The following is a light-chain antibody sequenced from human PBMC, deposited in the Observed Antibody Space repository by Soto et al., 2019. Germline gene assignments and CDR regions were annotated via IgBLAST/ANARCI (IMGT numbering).Light chain of an antibody. CDR3: QQYTSYCT. CDR1: QSISSW. CDR2: DAS. J-gene: IGKJ1*01. Sequence: DIQMTQSPSTLSASLGDRVTITCRASQSISSWLAWYQQKPGKAPKLLIYDASSLASGVPSRFSGSGSGTESTLTISTVQPDDFASYYYQQYTSYCTFGQGTKVEIK. V-gene: IGKV1-5*01.